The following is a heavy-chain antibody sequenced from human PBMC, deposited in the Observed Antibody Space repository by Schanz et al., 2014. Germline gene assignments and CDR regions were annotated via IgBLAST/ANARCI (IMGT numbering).Heavy chain of an antibody. D-gene: IGHD1-1*01. CDR1: GGSIRSGTYY. J-gene: IGHJ2*01. V-gene: IGHV4-61*02. Sequence: QVQLQESGPGLVKPSQTLSLTCTVSGGSIRSGTYYWSWIRQPAGKALEWVGRVFPNGITNYNPSLKSRITIPLDTAKNQSSLTLTSLAAADTAVYYCARDTTWRLDLWGRGTLVTVSS. CDR2: VFPNGIT. CDR3: ARDTTWRLDL.